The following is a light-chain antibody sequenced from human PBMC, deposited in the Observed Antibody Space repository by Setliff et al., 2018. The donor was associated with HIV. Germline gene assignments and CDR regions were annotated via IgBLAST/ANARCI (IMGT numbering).Light chain of an antibody. CDR1: GSDVGSYNC. J-gene: IGLJ2*01. Sequence: QSALAQPPSVSGSPGQSVTISCTGTGSDVGSYNCVSWYQQSPGTAPKLMISDVSNRPSGVPDRFSGSKYGNTASLTISGLQAEDEADYYCSSCSSSSTWVFGGGTKVTVL. V-gene: IGLV2-18*02. CDR3: SSCSSSSTWV. CDR2: DVS.